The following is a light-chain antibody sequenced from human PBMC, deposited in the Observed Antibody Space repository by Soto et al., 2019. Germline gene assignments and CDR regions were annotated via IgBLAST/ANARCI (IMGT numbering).Light chain of an antibody. CDR2: GTS. Sequence: EIMLTQSPGTLPLYPGESATLSCRASQSVSSDLAWYQQKPGQAPRLLIYGTSSRATGIPDRFSGSGSGTDFTLTISRLEPEDFAVYYCQQYGNSPITFGQGTRLE. J-gene: IGKJ5*01. CDR3: QQYGNSPIT. CDR1: QSVSSD. V-gene: IGKV3-20*01.